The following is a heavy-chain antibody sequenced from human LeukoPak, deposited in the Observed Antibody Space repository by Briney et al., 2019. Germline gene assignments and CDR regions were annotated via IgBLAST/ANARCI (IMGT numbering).Heavy chain of an antibody. D-gene: IGHD6-19*01. Sequence: GGSLRLSCAASGFTFSSYSMNWVRQAPGKGLEWVSSISSSSSYIYYADSVKGRFTISRDKAKNSLYLQMNRMRAEDTAVYYCARDPGWEQWQNWFDPWGQGTLVIVSS. CDR2: ISSSSSYI. J-gene: IGHJ5*02. CDR3: ARDPGWEQWQNWFDP. V-gene: IGHV3-21*01. CDR1: GFTFSSYS.